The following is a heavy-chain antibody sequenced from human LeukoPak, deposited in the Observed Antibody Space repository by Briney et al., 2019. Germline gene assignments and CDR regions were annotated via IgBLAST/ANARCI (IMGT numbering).Heavy chain of an antibody. V-gene: IGHV3-33*06. D-gene: IGHD6-13*01. CDR1: GFTFSSYG. J-gene: IGHJ6*03. Sequence: GGSLRLSCAASGFTFSSYGMHWVRQAPGKGLEWVAVIWYDGSNKYYADSVKGRFTISRDNSKNTLYLQMNSLRAEDTAVYYCAKETTGYSSNWYPGEKQNYYYYYYMDVCGKGTTVTVSS. CDR3: AKETTGYSSNWYPGEKQNYYYYYYMDV. CDR2: IWYDGSNK.